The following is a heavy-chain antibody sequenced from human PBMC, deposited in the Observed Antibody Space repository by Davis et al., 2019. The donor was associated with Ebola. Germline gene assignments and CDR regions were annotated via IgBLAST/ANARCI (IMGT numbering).Heavy chain of an antibody. CDR1: GYTFTTYG. J-gene: IGHJ3*02. V-gene: IGHV1-3*01. D-gene: IGHD6-19*01. CDR3: ARDSGYSSGWYGAFDI. CDR2: INAGNGNT. Sequence: AASVKVSCKASGYTFTTYGMHWVRQAPGQRLEWMGWINAGNGNTKYSQKFQGRVTITRDTSASTAYMELSSLRSDDTAVYYCARDSGYSSGWYGAFDIWSQVTMVTVSS.